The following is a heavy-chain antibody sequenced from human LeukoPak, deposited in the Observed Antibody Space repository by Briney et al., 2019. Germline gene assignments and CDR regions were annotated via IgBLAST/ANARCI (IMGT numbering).Heavy chain of an antibody. CDR3: ARYSSSWYTLGF. D-gene: IGHD6-13*01. V-gene: IGHV4-38-2*01. CDR1: RFSMSSGYH. Sequence: KSSETLSLTCGVSRFSMSSGYHWGWIRQPPGKGLEWIGSIYHTGSTYYNPSLKSRVTISVDTSKNQFSLRLSSVTAADTAVYYCARYSSSWYTLGFWGQGTLVTVSS. J-gene: IGHJ4*02. CDR2: IYHTGST.